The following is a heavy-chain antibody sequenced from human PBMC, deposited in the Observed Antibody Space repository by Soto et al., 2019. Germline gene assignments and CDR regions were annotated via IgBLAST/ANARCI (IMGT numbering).Heavy chain of an antibody. CDR1: GFTFSSYG. J-gene: IGHJ6*02. V-gene: IGHV3-30*03. CDR2: ISYDGNTK. D-gene: IGHD1-26*01. CDR3: XXXXXXXXXXXXXXXXXXGSMDV. Sequence: QVQLVESGGGVVQPGRSLRLSCAASGFTFSSYGLHWVRXXXXXXXXXXXVISYDGNTKFYADSVKGRFTISRDNSKNXLYXXXXXXXXXXXXXXXXXXXXXXXXXXXXXXXXXXGSMDVWGQGTTVTVSS.